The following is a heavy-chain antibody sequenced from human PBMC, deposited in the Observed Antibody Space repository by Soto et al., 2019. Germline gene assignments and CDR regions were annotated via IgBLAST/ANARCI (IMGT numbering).Heavy chain of an antibody. CDR1: GYTFTSYY. CDR3: AREFLGATHFDY. CDR2: INPSGGST. J-gene: IGHJ4*02. D-gene: IGHD1-26*01. V-gene: IGHV1-46*01. Sequence: ASVKVSCKASGYTFTSYYMHWVRQAPGQGLEWMGIINPSGGSTSYAQKFQGRVTMTRDTSTSTVYMELSSLRSEDTAVYYYAREFLGATHFDYWGQGTLVPVSS.